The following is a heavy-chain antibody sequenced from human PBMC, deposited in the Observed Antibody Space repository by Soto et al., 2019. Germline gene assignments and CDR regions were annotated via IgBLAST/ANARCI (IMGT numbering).Heavy chain of an antibody. CDR3: ANTKGAVFDI. V-gene: IGHV3-30*18. D-gene: IGHD2-8*01. CDR2: ISYDGSNK. CDR1: GFTFSSYG. J-gene: IGHJ3*02. Sequence: PGGSLRLSCAASGFTFSSYGMHWVRQAPGKGLEWVAVISYDGSNKYYADSVKGRFTISRDNSKNTLYLQVNSLRAEDTAVYYCANTKGAVFDIWGQGTMVTVSS.